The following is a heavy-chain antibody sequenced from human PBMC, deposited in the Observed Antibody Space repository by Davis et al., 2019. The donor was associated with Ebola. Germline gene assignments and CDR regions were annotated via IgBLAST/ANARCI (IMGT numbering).Heavy chain of an antibody. Sequence: ASVKVSCKASGYTFTSYYMHWVRQAPGQGLEWMGIINPSGGSTSYAQKFQGWVTMTRDTSISTAYMELSRLRSDDTAVYYCARDCSGGSCYAWGYYYGMDVWGQGTTVTVSS. CDR1: GYTFTSYY. J-gene: IGHJ6*02. D-gene: IGHD2-15*01. V-gene: IGHV1-46*01. CDR2: INPSGGST. CDR3: ARDCSGGSCYAWGYYYGMDV.